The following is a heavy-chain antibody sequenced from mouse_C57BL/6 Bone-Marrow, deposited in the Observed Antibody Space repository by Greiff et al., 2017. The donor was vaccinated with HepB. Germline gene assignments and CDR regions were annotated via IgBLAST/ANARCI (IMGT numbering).Heavy chain of an antibody. CDR3: ARSGYDYDWAY. CDR2: INPSTGGT. Sequence: VQLQQSGPELVKPGASVKISCKASGYSFTGYYMNWVKQSPEKSLEWIGEINPSTGGTTYNQKFKAKATLTVDKSSSTAYMQLKSLTSEDSAVYYCARSGYDYDWAYWGQGTSVTVSS. D-gene: IGHD2-4*01. J-gene: IGHJ4*01. CDR1: GYSFTGYY. V-gene: IGHV1-42*01.